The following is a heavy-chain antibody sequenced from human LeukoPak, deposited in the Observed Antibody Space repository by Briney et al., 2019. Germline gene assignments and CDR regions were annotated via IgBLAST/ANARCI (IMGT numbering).Heavy chain of an antibody. CDR1: GGSFSGYY. J-gene: IGHJ4*02. D-gene: IGHD3-9*01. Sequence: SETLSLTCAVYGGSFSGYYWSWIRQPPGKGLEWIGEINHSGSTNYNPSLKSRVTISVDTSKNQFSLKLSSVTAADTAVYYCARREGYDILTGYYAEYWGQGTLVTVSS. V-gene: IGHV4-34*01. CDR2: INHSGST. CDR3: ARREGYDILTGYYAEY.